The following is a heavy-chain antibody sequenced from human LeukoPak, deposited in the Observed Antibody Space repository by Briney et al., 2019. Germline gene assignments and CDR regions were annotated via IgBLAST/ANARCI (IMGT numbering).Heavy chain of an antibody. Sequence: GGSLRLSYAASGFTFSSYGMHWVRQAPGKGLEWVAVISYDGSNKYYADSVKGRFTISRDNSKNTLYLQMNSLRAEDTAVYYCAKDRYYGSGSYSYGMDVWGKGTTVTVSS. CDR1: GFTFSSYG. J-gene: IGHJ6*04. CDR3: AKDRYYGSGSYSYGMDV. CDR2: ISYDGSNK. V-gene: IGHV3-30*18. D-gene: IGHD3-10*01.